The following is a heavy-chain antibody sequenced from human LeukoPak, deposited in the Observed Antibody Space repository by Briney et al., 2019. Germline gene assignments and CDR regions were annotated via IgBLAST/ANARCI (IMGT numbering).Heavy chain of an antibody. CDR3: ARDAYSGSYNDY. CDR2: IYTSGST. D-gene: IGHD1-26*01. CDR1: GGSISSYY. J-gene: IGHJ4*02. Sequence: SETLSLTCTVSGGSISSYYWSWIRQPAGKGLEWIGRIYTSGSTNYNPSLKSRVTMSVDTSKNRFSLKLSSVTAADTAVYYCARDAYSGSYNDYWGQGTLVTVSS. V-gene: IGHV4-4*07.